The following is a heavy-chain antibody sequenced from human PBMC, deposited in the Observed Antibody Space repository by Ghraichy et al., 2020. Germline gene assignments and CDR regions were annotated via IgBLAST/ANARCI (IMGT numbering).Heavy chain of an antibody. J-gene: IGHJ5*02. D-gene: IGHD1-1*01. CDR1: AGPISSSSHY. Sequence: SETLSHTCTVSAGPISSSSHYWGWIRQPPGKGLEWIGSIYYSGSTYYNPSLKSRVTLFVDTSKNQFSLRLNSVTAADTAVYYCARNSSVTGTSSNWFDTWGQGTLVTVSS. CDR2: IYYSGST. CDR3: ARNSSVTGTSSNWFDT. V-gene: IGHV4-39*01.